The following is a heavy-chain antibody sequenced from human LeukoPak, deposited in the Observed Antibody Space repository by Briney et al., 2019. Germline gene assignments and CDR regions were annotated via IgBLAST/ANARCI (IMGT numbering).Heavy chain of an antibody. CDR3: ARGCRVVPGVHNVGMTSYYNGMDV. CDR1: GYTFTNYY. CDR2: INPSGGDT. V-gene: IGHV1-46*01. Sequence: ASVKVSCKPSGYTFTNYYMHWVRQAPGQGLEWMGIINPSGGDTSYAQKFQGRVTTTRDPSTSTVYMEVVSLRPEDTAVYYCARGCRVVPGVHNVGMTSYYNGMDVWGQGTTVTVSS. D-gene: IGHD2-2*01. J-gene: IGHJ6*02.